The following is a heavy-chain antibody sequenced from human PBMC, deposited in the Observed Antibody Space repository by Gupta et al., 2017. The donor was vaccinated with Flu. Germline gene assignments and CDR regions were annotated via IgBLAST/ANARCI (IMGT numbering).Heavy chain of an antibody. D-gene: IGHD2/OR15-2a*01. V-gene: IGHV3-23*01. CDR3: AKYLFFFVNGMDV. CDR1: GFSFSNYA. CDR2: ISGSGSAT. J-gene: IGHJ6*02. Sequence: EVQLLESGGGLVQPGGSLRLSCAASGFSFSNYAMTWVRQAPGKGLEWVSGISGSGSATYHADSVKGRFTISRDNSKNTLNLHMNSLRAEDTAVYYCAKYLFFFVNGMDVWGRGTTVTVS.